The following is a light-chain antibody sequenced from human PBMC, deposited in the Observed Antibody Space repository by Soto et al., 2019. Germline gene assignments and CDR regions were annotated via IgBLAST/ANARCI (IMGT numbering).Light chain of an antibody. CDR1: SSDVGGYDS. J-gene: IGLJ3*02. Sequence: QSVLTQAASVSGSPGQSITISCTGTSSDVGGYDSVSWYQQHPGKAPKLMIYEVSYRPSGVSNRFSGSKSGNTASLTISGLQAEDEADYYCTSYTSSSTWVFGGGTKVTVL. CDR3: TSYTSSSTWV. V-gene: IGLV2-14*03. CDR2: EVS.